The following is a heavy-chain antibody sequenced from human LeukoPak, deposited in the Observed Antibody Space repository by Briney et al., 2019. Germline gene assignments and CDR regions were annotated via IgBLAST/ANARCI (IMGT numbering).Heavy chain of an antibody. D-gene: IGHD5-24*01. CDR1: GFSFSNYN. V-gene: IGHV3-11*04. CDR3: AREITPYYYIDV. J-gene: IGHJ6*03. Sequence: EPGESLRLSCAASGFSFSNYNMNWIRQAPGKGLEWVSYISSSGSTTYYVDSVKGRVSISRDNGKRSLYLQINRLRAEDTAVYYCAREITPYYYIDVWGKGTTVTVSS. CDR2: ISSSGSTT.